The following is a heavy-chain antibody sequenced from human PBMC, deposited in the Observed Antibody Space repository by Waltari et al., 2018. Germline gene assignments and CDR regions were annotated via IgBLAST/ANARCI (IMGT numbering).Heavy chain of an antibody. Sequence: QLQLQESGPGLVKPSETLSLTCPVPGGSFSSSSYYWGWIRQPPGKGLEWIGSIYYSGSTYYNPSLKSRVTISVDTSKNQFSLKLSSVTAADTAVYYCARHLDYLNAFDIWGQGTMVTVSS. CDR3: ARHLDYLNAFDI. J-gene: IGHJ3*02. V-gene: IGHV4-39*01. D-gene: IGHD4-17*01. CDR2: IYYSGST. CDR1: GGSFSSSSYY.